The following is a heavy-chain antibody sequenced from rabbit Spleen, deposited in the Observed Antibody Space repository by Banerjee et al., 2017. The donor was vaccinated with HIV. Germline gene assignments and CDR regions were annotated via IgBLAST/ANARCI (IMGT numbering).Heavy chain of an antibody. V-gene: IGHV1S45*01. Sequence: QEQLVESGGGLVKPGASLTLTCTASGFSFISSYDMSWVRQAPGKGLEWIGFIYTGNDKNYYASWAKGRLTISKTSSTTVTLQVTSLTAADTATYFCTRDDGSGPYIDGYFSLWGQGTLVTVS. CDR2: IYTGNDKN. J-gene: IGHJ4*01. CDR1: GFSFISSYD. CDR3: TRDDGSGPYIDGYFSL. D-gene: IGHD1-1*01.